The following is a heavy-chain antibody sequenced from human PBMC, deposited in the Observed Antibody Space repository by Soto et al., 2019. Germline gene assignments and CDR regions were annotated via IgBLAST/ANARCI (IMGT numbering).Heavy chain of an antibody. Sequence: GASVKVSCKASGYTFTSYAMHWVRQAPGQRLEWMGWINAGNGNTKYSQKLQGRVTITRDTSASTAYMELSSLRSEDTAVYYCARGRVVGATYNWFDPWGQGTLVTVSS. CDR1: GYTFTSYA. CDR2: INAGNGNT. V-gene: IGHV1-3*01. CDR3: ARGRVVGATYNWFDP. J-gene: IGHJ5*02. D-gene: IGHD1-26*01.